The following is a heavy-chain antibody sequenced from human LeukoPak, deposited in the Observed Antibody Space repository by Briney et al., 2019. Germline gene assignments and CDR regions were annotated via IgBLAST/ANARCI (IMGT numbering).Heavy chain of an antibody. CDR1: GYTFTSYG. CDR3: AYAPYYGSGSYGCWFDP. Sequence: GASVKVSCKASGYTFTSYGISWVRQAPGQGPEWMGWICAYNGNTNNAQKLQGRVTMTTDTSTSTAYMEQRRLRSDDTGVYDCAYAPYYGSGSYGCWFDPWGQGTLVTVSS. J-gene: IGHJ5*02. CDR2: ICAYNGNT. V-gene: IGHV1-18*01. D-gene: IGHD3-10*01.